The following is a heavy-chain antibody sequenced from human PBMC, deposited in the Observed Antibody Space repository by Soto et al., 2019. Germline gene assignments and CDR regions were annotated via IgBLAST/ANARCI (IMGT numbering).Heavy chain of an antibody. CDR3: AKEVGIQLWPSDY. CDR1: GFTFSIYA. V-gene: IGHV3-23*01. D-gene: IGHD5-18*01. Sequence: GGSLRLSCSASGFTFSIYAMSWVRQAPGKGLEWVSAISGSGGSTYYADSVKGRFTISRDNSKNTLYLQMNSLRAEDTAVYYCAKEVGIQLWPSDYWGQGTLVTVSS. J-gene: IGHJ4*02. CDR2: ISGSGGST.